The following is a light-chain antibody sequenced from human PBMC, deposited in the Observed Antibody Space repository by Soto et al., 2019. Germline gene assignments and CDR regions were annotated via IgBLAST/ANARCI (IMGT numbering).Light chain of an antibody. Sequence: QSALAQPASVSGSPGQSITISCSGTSSDVGSYNHVAWYQQFPGKTPKLIIYEVTYRPSGVSHRFSASKSGNTASLTISGLQAEDEADYYCISYTGSGTSYVFGTGTKVTVL. CDR2: EVT. CDR3: ISYTGSGTSYV. J-gene: IGLJ1*01. V-gene: IGLV2-14*01. CDR1: SSDVGSYNH.